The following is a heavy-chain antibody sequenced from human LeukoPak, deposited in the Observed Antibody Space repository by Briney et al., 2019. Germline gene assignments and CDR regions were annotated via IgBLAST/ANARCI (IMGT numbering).Heavy chain of an antibody. V-gene: IGHV4-31*03. CDR3: ARDMGAPDYGSYSVDY. D-gene: IGHD4-23*01. J-gene: IGHJ4*02. Sequence: MTSETLSLTCTVSGGSISSGGYYWSWIRQHPGKGLEWIGYIYYSGSTYYNPSLKSRVTISVDTSKNQFSLKLSSVTAADTAVYFCARDMGAPDYGSYSVDYWGQGTLVTVSS. CDR1: GGSISSGGYY. CDR2: IYYSGST.